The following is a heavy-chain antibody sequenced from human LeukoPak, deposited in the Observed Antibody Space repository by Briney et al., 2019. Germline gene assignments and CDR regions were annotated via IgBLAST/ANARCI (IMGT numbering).Heavy chain of an antibody. V-gene: IGHV3-21*01. CDR3: ARDLFDILTGYLGDY. J-gene: IGHJ4*02. CDR2: ISSSSSYI. D-gene: IGHD3-9*01. Sequence: GGSLRLSCAASGFTFSSYSMNWVRQAPGKGLEWVSSISSSSSYIYYADLVKGRFTISRDNAKNSLYLQMNSLRAEDTAVYYCARDLFDILTGYLGDYWGQGTLVTVSS. CDR1: GFTFSSYS.